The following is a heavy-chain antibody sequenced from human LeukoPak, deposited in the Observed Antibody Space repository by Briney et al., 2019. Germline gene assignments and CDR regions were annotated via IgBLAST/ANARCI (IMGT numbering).Heavy chain of an antibody. J-gene: IGHJ4*02. CDR2: ITIDGSST. V-gene: IGHV3-74*03. CDR3: ARGPLRPSSSWTDY. D-gene: IGHD6-13*01. Sequence: GGSLRLSCAASGFSFSSYAMSWVRQAPGKGLVWVSRITIDGSSTTYADSVKGRFTISRDSAKNSLYLQMNSLRAEDTAVYYCARGPLRPSSSWTDYWGQGTLVTVSS. CDR1: GFSFSSYA.